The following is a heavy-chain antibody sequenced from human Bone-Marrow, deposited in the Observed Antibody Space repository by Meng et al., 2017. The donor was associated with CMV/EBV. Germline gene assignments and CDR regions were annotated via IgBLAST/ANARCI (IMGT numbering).Heavy chain of an antibody. CDR1: GGSISSSSYY. V-gene: IGHV4-39*07. J-gene: IGHJ6*01. D-gene: IGHD3-3*01. CDR2: IYYSGST. Sequence: SETLSLTCTVSGGSISSSSYYWGWIRQPPGKGLEWIGSIYYSGSTYYNPSLKSRVTISVDTSKNQFSLKLSSVTAADTAVYYCARDGRYYDFWSGYTLMDVWGQGTTVTGSS. CDR3: ARDGRYYDFWSGYTLMDV.